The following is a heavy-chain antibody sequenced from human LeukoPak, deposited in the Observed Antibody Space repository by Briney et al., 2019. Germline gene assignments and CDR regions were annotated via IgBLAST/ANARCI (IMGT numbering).Heavy chain of an antibody. CDR2: IWYDGSKS. Sequence: PGRSLRLSCAASGFTFSSYGMHWVRQAPGKGLEWVAVIWYDGSKSHCADSVKGRFTISRDNSKNTVYLQMNSLRAEDTAVYYCAKVTYDYVWGSYESWGQGTLVTVSS. CDR1: GFTFSSYG. J-gene: IGHJ4*02. V-gene: IGHV3-33*06. D-gene: IGHD3-16*01. CDR3: AKVTYDYVWGSYES.